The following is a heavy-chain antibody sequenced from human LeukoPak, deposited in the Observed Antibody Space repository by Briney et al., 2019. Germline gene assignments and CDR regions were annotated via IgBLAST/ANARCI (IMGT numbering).Heavy chain of an antibody. CDR2: MNHNSGNT. V-gene: IGHV1-8*01. J-gene: IGHJ4*02. CDR1: RYTYTTYD. CDR3: ARGQYCTSCTCPYYFDY. Sequence: GSVKDSCKASRYTYTTYDINWVRQATGQGLEWMGWMNHNSGNTGYAQKFQGRVTMTRNTSTSTAYMELSSLRAEDTAVYYCARGQYCTSCTCPYYFDYWGQGTLVTVSP. D-gene: IGHD2-8*01.